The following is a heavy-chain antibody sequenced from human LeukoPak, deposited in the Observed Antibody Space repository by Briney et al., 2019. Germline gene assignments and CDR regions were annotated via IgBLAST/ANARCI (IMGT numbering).Heavy chain of an antibody. Sequence: GGSLKLSCAASGFTFSSYAMHWVRQAPGKGLEWVAVISYDGSNKYYADSVKGRFTTSRDNSKNTLYLQMNSLRAEDTAVYYCARRQKLACDYWGQGTLVTVSS. J-gene: IGHJ4*02. V-gene: IGHV3-30*04. CDR1: GFTFSSYA. CDR2: ISYDGSNK. D-gene: IGHD6-13*01. CDR3: ARRQKLACDY.